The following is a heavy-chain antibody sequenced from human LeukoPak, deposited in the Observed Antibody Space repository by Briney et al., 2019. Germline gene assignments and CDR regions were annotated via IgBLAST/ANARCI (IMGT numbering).Heavy chain of an antibody. Sequence: HPGGSLRLSCAASGFSFRGYAMHWVRQAPGKGLEWLAVISSDGKNDFYADSVKARFTISRDSSDKTLYLQMNSLRPDDTAVYYCARDNGGWFDSWGRGTLVTVSS. V-gene: IGHV3-30*03. CDR2: ISSDGKND. CDR1: GFSFRGYA. CDR3: ARDNGGWFDS. J-gene: IGHJ5*01. D-gene: IGHD3-10*01.